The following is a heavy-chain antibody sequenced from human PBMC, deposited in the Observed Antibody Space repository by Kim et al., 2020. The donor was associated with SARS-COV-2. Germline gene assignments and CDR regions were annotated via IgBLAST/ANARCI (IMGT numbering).Heavy chain of an antibody. CDR2: ISYDGSNT. V-gene: IGHV3-30*03. Sequence: GGSLRLSCATSGFTFSSYGMHWVRQAPGKGLEWVAVISYDGSNTYYADSVKGRFTISRDNSKNTLYLQMNSLRVEDTAVYYCAIELSENYCDYWGQGTLV. CDR1: GFTFSSYG. D-gene: IGHD3-16*01. CDR3: AIELSENYCDY. J-gene: IGHJ4*02.